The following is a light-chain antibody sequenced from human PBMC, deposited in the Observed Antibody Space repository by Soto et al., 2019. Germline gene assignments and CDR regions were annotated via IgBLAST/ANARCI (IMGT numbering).Light chain of an antibody. V-gene: IGLV2-23*02. CDR3: CSYAGSSTFHVI. Sequence: QSALTQPASVSGSPGQSITISCTGTSSDVGSYNLVSWYQQHPGKAPKLLIYEVSKRPSGVSNRFSGSKSGNTASLTISGLQAEDEADYYGCSYAGSSTFHVIFGGGTKVTVL. CDR1: SSDVGSYNL. CDR2: EVS. J-gene: IGLJ2*01.